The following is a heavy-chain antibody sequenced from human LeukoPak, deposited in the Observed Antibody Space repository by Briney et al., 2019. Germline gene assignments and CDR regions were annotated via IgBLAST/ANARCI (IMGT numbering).Heavy chain of an antibody. J-gene: IGHJ6*02. CDR1: GYTFTGYY. D-gene: IGHD3-22*01. V-gene: IGHV1-2*02. CDR2: INPNSGGT. Sequence: VASVKVSCKASGYTFTGYYMHWVRQAPGQGLEWMGWINPNSGGTNYAQKLQGRLTMTTDTSTSTAYMELRSLRSDDTAVYYCAREGEGSNGYYYYYYGMDVWGQGTTVTVSS. CDR3: AREGEGSNGYYYYYYGMDV.